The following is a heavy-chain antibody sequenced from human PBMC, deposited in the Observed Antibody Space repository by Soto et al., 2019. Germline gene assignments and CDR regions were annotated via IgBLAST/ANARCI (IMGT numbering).Heavy chain of an antibody. CDR2: INAGNGNT. J-gene: IGHJ6*02. CDR1: GYTFTSYA. V-gene: IGHV1-3*01. Sequence: ASVKVSCKASGYTFTSYAMHWVRQAPGQRLEWMGWINAGNGNTKYSQKFQGRVTITRDTSASTAYMELSSLRSEDTAVYYFARGVGSGSYYLSYYYYYGMDVWGQGTTVTVSS. CDR3: ARGVGSGSYYLSYYYYYGMDV. D-gene: IGHD3-10*01.